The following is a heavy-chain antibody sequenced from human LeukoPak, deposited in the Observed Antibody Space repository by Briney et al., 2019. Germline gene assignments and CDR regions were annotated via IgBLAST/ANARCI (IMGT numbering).Heavy chain of an antibody. CDR3: AKDRSIGTYYTFDH. Sequence: GGSLRLSCAASGFTFSYYAMNWVRQAPGKGLEWVSSISTRSTYIYYADSVKGRFTVSRDNSKNSLYLQMSSLTAADTAVYYCAKDRSIGTYYTFDHWGQGTLVTVSS. D-gene: IGHD1-26*01. V-gene: IGHV3-21*04. CDR1: GFTFSYYA. CDR2: ISTRSTYI. J-gene: IGHJ4*02.